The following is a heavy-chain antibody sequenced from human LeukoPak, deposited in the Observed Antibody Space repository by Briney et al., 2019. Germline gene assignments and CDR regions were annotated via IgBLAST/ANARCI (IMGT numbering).Heavy chain of an antibody. V-gene: IGHV3-9*01. Sequence: SLRLSCAASGLIFDDYGMHWVRQVPGKGLEWVSWISWNGGSAAYADSVKGRFTISRDNAKNSLYLQMNSLRAEDTAVYYCAKQRGYCSSTSCYQHFDYWGQGTLVTVSS. D-gene: IGHD2-2*01. CDR3: AKQRGYCSSTSCYQHFDY. J-gene: IGHJ4*02. CDR2: ISWNGGSA. CDR1: GLIFDDYG.